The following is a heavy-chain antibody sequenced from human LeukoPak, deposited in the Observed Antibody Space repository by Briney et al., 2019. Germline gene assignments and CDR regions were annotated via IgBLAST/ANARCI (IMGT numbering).Heavy chain of an antibody. J-gene: IGHJ6*02. CDR3: ARGLLNTFGVDA. CDR2: IRHDESIK. CDR1: GFSLRSND. Sequence: GGSLRVSCGASGFSLRSNDMHWFRQGPGKGLERVAVIRHDESIKRYAESVMGRFTVSKENSKNTMYLQMNSLRAEDTAVYYCARGLLNTFGVDAWGQGTTVTVS. V-gene: IGHV3-33*01. D-gene: IGHD1/OR15-1a*01.